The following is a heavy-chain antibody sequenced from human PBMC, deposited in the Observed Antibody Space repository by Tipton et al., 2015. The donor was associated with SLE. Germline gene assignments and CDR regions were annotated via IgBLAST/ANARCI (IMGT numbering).Heavy chain of an antibody. J-gene: IGHJ3*02. CDR3: ARDHYNYDNSGLYTFDI. Sequence: TLSLTCTVSGGSISSHYWSWFRQPPGKGLEWIGYIYYRGNTKYNPSLNSRVTISLDTSRTQFSLKLSSVTAADTAVYYCARDHYNYDNSGLYTFDIWGQGTMVTVSS. CDR1: GGSISSHY. CDR2: IYYRGNT. V-gene: IGHV4-59*11. D-gene: IGHD3-22*01.